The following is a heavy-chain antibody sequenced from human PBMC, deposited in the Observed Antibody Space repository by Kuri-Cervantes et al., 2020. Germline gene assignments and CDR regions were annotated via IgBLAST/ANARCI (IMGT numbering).Heavy chain of an antibody. J-gene: IGHJ4*02. CDR2: ISWNSGSI. CDR1: GFTFDDYA. Sequence: LSLTCAASGFTFDDYAMHWVRQAPGKGLEWVSGISWNSGSIGYADSVKGRFTISRDNAKNSLYLQMNSLRAEDTAVYYCARAGQVDSYLTRFDYWGQGTLVTVSS. D-gene: IGHD5-18*01. CDR3: ARAGQVDSYLTRFDY. V-gene: IGHV3-9*01.